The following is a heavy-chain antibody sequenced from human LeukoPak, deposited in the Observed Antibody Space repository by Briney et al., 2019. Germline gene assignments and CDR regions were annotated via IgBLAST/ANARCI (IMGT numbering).Heavy chain of an antibody. CDR2: ISGSGTT. D-gene: IGHD6-13*01. CDR3: AKDSGHSSSWYY. Sequence: GGSLRVSCAASGFSFSSYAMNRVRQAPGKGLEWVSSISGSGTTYYADSVKGRFTISRDSARNTLYLQMNSLRAEDTAVYYCAKDSGHSSSWYYWGQGTLVTVSS. J-gene: IGHJ4*02. CDR1: GFSFSSYA. V-gene: IGHV3-23*01.